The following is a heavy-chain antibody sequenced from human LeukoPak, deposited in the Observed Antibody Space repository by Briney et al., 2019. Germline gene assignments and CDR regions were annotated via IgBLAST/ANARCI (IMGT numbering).Heavy chain of an antibody. D-gene: IGHD5-12*01. CDR1: GGSFSGYY. CDR2: INHSGST. J-gene: IGHJ4*02. V-gene: IGHV4-34*01. Sequence: NPSETLSLTCAVYGGSFSGYYWSWIRQPPGKGLEWIGEINHSGSTNYNPSLKSRVTISVDTSKNQFSLKLSSVTAADTAVYYCARGRVVANDYWGQGTLVTVSS. CDR3: ARGRVVANDY.